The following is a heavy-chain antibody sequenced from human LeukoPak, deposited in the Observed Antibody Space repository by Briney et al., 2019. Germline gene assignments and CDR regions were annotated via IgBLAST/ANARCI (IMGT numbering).Heavy chain of an antibody. J-gene: IGHJ6*02. CDR2: INPVDSDT. V-gene: IGHV5-51*01. CDR1: GYNLATYW. D-gene: IGHD3-10*01. Sequence: GESLPIPAMGPGYNLATYWIGWVRQIPGKGLEWMGIINPVDSDTRYSPSFQGQVTISADKSIGTAYLQWSSLQASDTAISYCARSDQLEWFGDPRRPYYYGLGVWGQGSTVTVSS. CDR3: ARSDQLEWFGDPRRPYYYGLGV.